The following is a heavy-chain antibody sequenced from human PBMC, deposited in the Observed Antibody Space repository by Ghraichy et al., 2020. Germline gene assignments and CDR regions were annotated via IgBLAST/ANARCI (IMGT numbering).Heavy chain of an antibody. Sequence: GSLRLSCTVSGGSITTYYWNWIRQPPGRGLEWIGFAYYSGSTMYNPSLTSRVTISVDTSKNQFSLRLTSVTAADTAVYYCARWAEDLWAFGDWGQGTQVTVSS. V-gene: IGHV4-59*01. CDR3: ARWAEDLWAFGD. D-gene: IGHD3-10*01. CDR2: AYYSGST. J-gene: IGHJ4*02. CDR1: GGSITTYY.